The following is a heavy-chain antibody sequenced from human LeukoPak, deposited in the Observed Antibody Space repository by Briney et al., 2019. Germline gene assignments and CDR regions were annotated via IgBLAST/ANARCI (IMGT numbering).Heavy chain of an antibody. CDR2: FDPEDGET. CDR3: ATGKNYDFWSGYYTVFDY. V-gene: IGHV1-24*01. CDR1: GYTLTELS. Sequence: ASVKVSCKVSGYTLTELSMHWVRQAPGKGLEWMGGFDPEDGETIYAQKFQGRVTMTEDTSTDTAYMELSSLRSEDTAVYYCATGKNYDFWSGYYTVFDYWGQGTLVTVSS. J-gene: IGHJ4*02. D-gene: IGHD3-3*01.